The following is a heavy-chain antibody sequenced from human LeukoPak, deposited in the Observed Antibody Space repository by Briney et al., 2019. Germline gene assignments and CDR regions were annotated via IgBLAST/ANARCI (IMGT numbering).Heavy chain of an antibody. D-gene: IGHD5-12*01. V-gene: IGHV4-31*03. CDR2: IYYSGST. Sequence: SETLSLTCTVSGGSISSGGYYWSWIRQHPGKGLEWIGYIYYSGSTYYNPSLKSRVTISVDTSKNQFSLKLSSVTAADTAVYSWARGRSGYAPLTVSFNSWGREPRAT. J-gene: IGHJ4*02. CDR1: GGSISSGGYY. CDR3: ARGRSGYAPLTVSFNS.